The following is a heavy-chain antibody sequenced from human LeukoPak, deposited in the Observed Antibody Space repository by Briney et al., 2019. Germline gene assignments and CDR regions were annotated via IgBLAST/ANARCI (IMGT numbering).Heavy chain of an antibody. CDR2: IYYSGSI. CDR3: ARDGADP. D-gene: IGHD3-16*01. CDR1: GGSVSSGSYY. V-gene: IGHV4-61*01. Sequence: SGTLSLTCTVSGGSVSSGSYYWSWIRQPPGKGLEWIGYIYYSGSINYNPSLKSRVTISVDTSKNQFSLKLSSVTAADTAVYYCARDGADPWGQGTLVTVSS. J-gene: IGHJ5*02.